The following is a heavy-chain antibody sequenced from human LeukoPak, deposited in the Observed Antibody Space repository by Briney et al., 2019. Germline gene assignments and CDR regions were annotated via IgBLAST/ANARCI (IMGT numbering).Heavy chain of an antibody. J-gene: IGHJ4*02. CDR3: AREQGWELLRPQFDY. V-gene: IGHV1-69*04. CDR1: GGTFSSYA. Sequence: GASVKVSCKASGGTFSSYAISWVRQAPGQGLEWMGRIIPILGIANYAQKFQGRVTITADKSTSTAYMELSSLRSEDTAVYYCAREQGWELLRPQFDYWGQGTLVTVSS. CDR2: IIPILGIA. D-gene: IGHD1-26*01.